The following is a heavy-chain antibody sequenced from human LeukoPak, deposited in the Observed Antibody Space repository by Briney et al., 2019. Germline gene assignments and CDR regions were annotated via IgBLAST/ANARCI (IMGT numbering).Heavy chain of an antibody. Sequence: GGSLRLSCAASGFTFSSYSMNWVRQAPGKGLEWDSSISSSSSYIYYADSVKGRFTISRDNAKNSLYLQMNSLRAEDTAVYYCASDQYYYDSSGYYFNWFDLWGQGTLVTVSS. J-gene: IGHJ5*02. CDR1: GFTFSSYS. V-gene: IGHV3-21*01. D-gene: IGHD3-22*01. CDR3: ASDQYYYDSSGYYFNWFDL. CDR2: ISSSSSYI.